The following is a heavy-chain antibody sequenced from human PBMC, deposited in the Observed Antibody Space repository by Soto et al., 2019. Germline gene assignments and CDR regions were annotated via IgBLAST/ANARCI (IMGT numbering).Heavy chain of an antibody. J-gene: IGHJ4*02. CDR2: IIHIIGTA. D-gene: IGHD6-13*01. V-gene: IGHV1-69*12. Sequence: QVQLVQSGAEVKKPGSSVKVSCKASGGTFSSCAISWVRQATGQGLEWMGGIIHIIGTANYAQKYQGRVTITADDSKSTAYMELSSLRSEDTAVYSWDRSGFPGIAAYWGQGTLVTVSS. CDR3: DRSGFPGIAAY. CDR1: GGTFSSCA.